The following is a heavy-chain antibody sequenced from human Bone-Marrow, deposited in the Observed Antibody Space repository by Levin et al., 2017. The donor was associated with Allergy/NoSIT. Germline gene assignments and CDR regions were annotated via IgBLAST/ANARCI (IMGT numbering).Heavy chain of an antibody. CDR3: AREYYMDV. V-gene: IGHV4-38-2*02. CDR1: GYSISSDYY. Sequence: PSETLSLTCAVSGYSISSDYYWGWIRQPPGKGLEWIGNIHESGTTKYNPSLKSRVTISVDTSKNQFSLQLNSVTAADTAEYFCAREYYMDVWGKGTTVTVSS. CDR2: IHESGTT. J-gene: IGHJ6*03.